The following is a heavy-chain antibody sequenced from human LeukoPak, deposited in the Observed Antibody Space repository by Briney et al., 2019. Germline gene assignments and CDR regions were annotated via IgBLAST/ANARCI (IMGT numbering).Heavy chain of an antibody. D-gene: IGHD2-15*01. Sequence: ASETLSLTCTVSGGSISSGTYYWSWIRQPAGKGREWIGRIYTSGRTNYNPSLKSRVTISVDTSKNQFSLKLTSVTAADTAVYYCARHEVYCSGGSCSYTHFDYWGPGTLVTVSS. CDR3: ARHEVYCSGGSCSYTHFDY. CDR1: GGSISSGTYY. V-gene: IGHV4-61*02. CDR2: IYTSGRT. J-gene: IGHJ4*02.